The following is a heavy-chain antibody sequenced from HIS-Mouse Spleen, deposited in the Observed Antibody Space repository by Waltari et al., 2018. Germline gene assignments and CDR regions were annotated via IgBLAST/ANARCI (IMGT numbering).Heavy chain of an antibody. J-gene: IGHJ4*02. Sequence: QVQLVQSGAEVKKPGSSVKVSCKASGGTFSSYAISWVRQAPGQGLEWMGRVIPILGLANYAQKFQGRVTITVDKSTSTAYMELSSLRSEDTAVYYCARDRGYSSSYYFDYWGQGTLVTVSS. V-gene: IGHV1-69*04. CDR1: GGTFSSYA. CDR3: ARDRGYSSSYYFDY. D-gene: IGHD6-6*01. CDR2: VIPILGLA.